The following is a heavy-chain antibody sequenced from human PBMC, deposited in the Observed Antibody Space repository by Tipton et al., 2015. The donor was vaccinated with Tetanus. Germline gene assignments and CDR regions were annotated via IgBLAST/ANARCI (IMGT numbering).Heavy chain of an antibody. CDR1: GYTFTGYY. Sequence: QVQLVQSGAELKKPGASVKVSCTASGYTFTGYYMYWVRQAPGQGLEWVGWIDPNSGDTIYAQNFQGRVTMTRDTSISTVYMELGRLRSDDTAVCYCARDRGDYIYYGMDVWGPGTTVTVSS. CDR3: ARDRGDYIYYGMDV. CDR2: IDPNSGDT. J-gene: IGHJ6*02. V-gene: IGHV1-2*02. D-gene: IGHD3-22*01.